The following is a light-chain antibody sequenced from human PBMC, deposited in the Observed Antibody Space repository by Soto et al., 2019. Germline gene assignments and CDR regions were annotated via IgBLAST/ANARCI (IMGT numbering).Light chain of an antibody. J-gene: IGLJ2*01. CDR2: DDT. V-gene: IGLV2-23*01. Sequence: QSALTQPASVSGSPGQSITISCTGTSSDVGSYNLVSWYQQHTGKAPKLMIYDDTKRPSGVSNRFSGSKSGNTASLTISGLQAEDEADYYYCSYAGSSTLVVGGGTKVTVL. CDR1: SSDVGSYNL. CDR3: CSYAGSSTLV.